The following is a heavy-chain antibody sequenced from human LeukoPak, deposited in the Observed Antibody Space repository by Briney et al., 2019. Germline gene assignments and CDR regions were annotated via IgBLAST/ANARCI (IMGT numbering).Heavy chain of an antibody. J-gene: IGHJ3*01. CDR3: AAELYGVYTDCCTFHL. V-gene: IGHV1-18*01. Sequence: GASVKVSCKASGYTFTSYGISWVRQAPGQGLEWMGWISAYNGSTNYAQKLQGRVTMTTDTSTSTAYMELSSLGSEDSAVYYCAAELYGVYTDCCTFHLWGQGTMVTVSS. CDR2: ISAYNGST. D-gene: IGHD4-17*01. CDR1: GYTFTSYG.